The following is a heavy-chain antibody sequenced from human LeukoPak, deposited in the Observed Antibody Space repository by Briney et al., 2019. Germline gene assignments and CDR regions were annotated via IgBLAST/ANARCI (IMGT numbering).Heavy chain of an antibody. J-gene: IGHJ3*02. CDR2: INGDLTNT. V-gene: IGHV3-74*03. CDR3: ARDFYCSSTSCSYFDAFDI. CDR1: GFTFTDYW. Sequence: PGGSLRLSCAASGFTFTDYWMHWVRQVAGKGLVWVSRINGDLTNTTYADSVKGRFTISRDNSKNTLYLQMNSLRAEDTAVYYCARDFYCSSTSCSYFDAFDIWGQGTMVTVSS. D-gene: IGHD2-2*01.